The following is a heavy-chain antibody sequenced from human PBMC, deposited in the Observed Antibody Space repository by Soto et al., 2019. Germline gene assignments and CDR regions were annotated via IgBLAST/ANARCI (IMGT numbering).Heavy chain of an antibody. Sequence: GGSLRLSCAASGFTFSMYWMHWVRQVAGKGPEWVSRINDDGISTNYADSVKGRFTISIDNAKNTLYLQMNALRVEDTGVYYCIRGPRHTSTGRGAFWGHGTLVTASS. CDR2: INDDGIST. CDR1: GFTFSMYW. D-gene: IGHD1-1*01. J-gene: IGHJ4*01. V-gene: IGHV3-74*01. CDR3: IRGPRHTSTGRGAF.